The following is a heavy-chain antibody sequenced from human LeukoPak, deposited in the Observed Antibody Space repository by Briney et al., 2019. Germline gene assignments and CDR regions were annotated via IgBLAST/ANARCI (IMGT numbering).Heavy chain of an antibody. CDR3: ARGYRAYYDILTGYYRSRWFDP. D-gene: IGHD3-9*01. V-gene: IGHV4-34*01. J-gene: IGHJ5*02. CDR1: GGSFSGYY. CDR2: INHSGST. Sequence: PSETLSLTCAVYGGSFSGYYWSWIRQLPGKGLEWIGEINHSGSTNYNPSLKSRVTISVDTSKNQFSLKLSSVTAADTAVYYCARGYRAYYDILTGYYRSRWFDPWGQGTLVTVSS.